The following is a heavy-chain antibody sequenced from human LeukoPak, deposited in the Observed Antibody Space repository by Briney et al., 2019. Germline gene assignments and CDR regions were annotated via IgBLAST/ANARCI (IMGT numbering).Heavy chain of an antibody. D-gene: IGHD1-26*01. CDR1: GFIFSSYW. V-gene: IGHV3-7*01. Sequence: PGGSLRLSCAASGFIFSSYWMSCVRQAPGKGREWVANIKQDGSEKYYVDSVKVRFTISRDNAKNSLYLQMNNLRGEDTAVYYCARDKIVGATHFDYWGQGTLVTVSS. CDR3: ARDKIVGATHFDY. CDR2: IKQDGSEK. J-gene: IGHJ4*02.